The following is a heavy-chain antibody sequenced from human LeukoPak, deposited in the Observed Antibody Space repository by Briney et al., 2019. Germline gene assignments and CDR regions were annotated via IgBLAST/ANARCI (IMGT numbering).Heavy chain of an antibody. J-gene: IGHJ4*02. CDR3: ATISLELPGY. D-gene: IGHD1-7*01. Sequence: SVKVSCKASGGTFSSYAISWVRQAPGQGLEWMGGIIPIFGTANYAQKFQGRVTMTEDTSTDTAYMELSSLRSEDTAVYYCATISLELPGYWGQGTLVTVSS. V-gene: IGHV1-69*06. CDR1: GGTFSSYA. CDR2: IIPIFGTA.